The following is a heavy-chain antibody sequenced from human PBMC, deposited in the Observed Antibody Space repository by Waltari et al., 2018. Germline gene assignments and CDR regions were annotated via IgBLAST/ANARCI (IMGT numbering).Heavy chain of an antibody. CDR3: ARSGVAAAERQNFDY. CDR1: GGTFSSYA. CDR2: IIPILGIA. V-gene: IGHV1-69*10. Sequence: QVQLVQSGAEVKKPGSSVKVSCKASGGTFSSYAISWVRQAPGQGLEWMGGIIPILGIANYAQKFQDRVTITADKSTSTAYMELSSLRSEDTAVYYCARSGVAAAERQNFDYWGQGTLVTVSS. J-gene: IGHJ4*02. D-gene: IGHD6-13*01.